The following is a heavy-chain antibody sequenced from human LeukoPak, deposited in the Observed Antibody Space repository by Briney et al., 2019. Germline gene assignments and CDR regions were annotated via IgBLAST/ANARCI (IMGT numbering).Heavy chain of an antibody. V-gene: IGHV3-30*02. CDR1: GFTFSTYG. CDR3: QASFGNYYYFYMDV. CDR2: IRSDGSNK. D-gene: IGHD3-16*01. Sequence: GGSLRLSCAASGFTFSTYGMHWVRQAPGKGLGWVAFIRSDGSNKYYADSVQGRFTVSRDNSKNTLYLQMNSLRAEDTAVYAKQASFGNYYYFYMDVWGKGTTVTVSS. J-gene: IGHJ6*03.